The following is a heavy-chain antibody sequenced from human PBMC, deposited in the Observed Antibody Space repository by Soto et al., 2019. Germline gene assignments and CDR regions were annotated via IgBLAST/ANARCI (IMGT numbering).Heavy chain of an antibody. V-gene: IGHV3-21*01. CDR2: ISSSSSYI. CDR1: GFTFSSYS. Sequence: PGGSLRLSCAASGFTFSSYSMNWARQAPWKGLEWVSSISSSSSYIYYADSVKGRFTISRDNAKNSLYLQMNSLRAEDTAAYYCASNFVFWTASYDIYVWAQGATLTVSS. D-gene: IGHD3-3*01. CDR3: ASNFVFWTASYDIYV. J-gene: IGHJ6*02.